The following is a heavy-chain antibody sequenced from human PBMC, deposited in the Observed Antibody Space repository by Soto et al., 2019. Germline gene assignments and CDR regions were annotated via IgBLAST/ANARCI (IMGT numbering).Heavy chain of an antibody. CDR1: GYTFTSYD. CDR3: ARVRRYCSSTSCYDAFDI. J-gene: IGHJ3*02. D-gene: IGHD2-2*01. V-gene: IGHV1-8*01. CDR2: MNPNSGNT. Sequence: ASVKVSCKASGYTFTSYDINWVRQATGQGLEWMGWMNPNSGNTGYAQKFQGRVTMTRNTSISTAYMELSSLRSEDTAVYYCARVRRYCSSTSCYDAFDIWGQGTMVTVSS.